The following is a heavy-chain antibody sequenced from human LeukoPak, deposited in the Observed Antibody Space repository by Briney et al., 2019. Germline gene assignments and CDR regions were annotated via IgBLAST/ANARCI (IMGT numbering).Heavy chain of an antibody. V-gene: IGHV1-8*01. CDR1: GYTFTSYD. CDR3: ARLPKYSRPLDY. J-gene: IGHJ4*02. Sequence: ASVKVSCKASGYTFTSYDINWVRQATGQGLEWMGWMNPNSGNTAYAQKFQGRVTMSRDTSISTAYMELSSLRSEDTAVYYCARLPKYSRPLDYWGQGTLVTVFS. D-gene: IGHD6-6*01. CDR2: MNPNSGNT.